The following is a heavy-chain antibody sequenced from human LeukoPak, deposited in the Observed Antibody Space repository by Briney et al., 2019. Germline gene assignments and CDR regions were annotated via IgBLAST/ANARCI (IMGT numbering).Heavy chain of an antibody. D-gene: IGHD2-15*01. CDR3: TRERYCSGGSCRGAFDI. J-gene: IGHJ3*02. Sequence: GASVKVCCKASEYTFTGYYMHWVRQAPGQGLEWMGRINPNIGGTNYAQKFQGRVTMTSDTSISTAYMELSRLRSDDTAVSCFTRERYCSGGSCRGAFDISGPGTMLTASS. CDR2: INPNIGGT. CDR1: EYTFTGYY. V-gene: IGHV1-2*06.